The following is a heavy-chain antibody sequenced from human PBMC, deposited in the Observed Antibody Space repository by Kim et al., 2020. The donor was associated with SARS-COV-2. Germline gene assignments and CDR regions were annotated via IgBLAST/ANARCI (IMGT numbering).Heavy chain of an antibody. CDR1: GGSFSGYY. CDR2: INHSGST. CDR3: ASTIAADGTVWFDP. V-gene: IGHV4-34*01. Sequence: SETLSLTCAVYGGSFSGYYWSWIRQPPGKGLEWIGEINHSGSTNYNPSLKSRVTISVDTSKNQFSLKLSSVTAADTAVYYCASTIAADGTVWFDPWGQG. J-gene: IGHJ5*02. D-gene: IGHD6-13*01.